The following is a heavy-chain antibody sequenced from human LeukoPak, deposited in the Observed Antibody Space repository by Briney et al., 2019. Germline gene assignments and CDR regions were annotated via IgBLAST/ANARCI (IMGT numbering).Heavy chain of an antibody. D-gene: IGHD3-3*01. CDR3: AREAPKPLPFLEWLLWALLPDY. CDR1: GFTFSDYY. J-gene: IGHJ4*02. V-gene: IGHV3-7*01. Sequence: PGGSLRLSCAASGFTFSDYYISWIRQAVGKGLECVAKIKEDGSEKHYVDSVKGRFTISRDNAKNSLYLQMNSLRADDTAVYYCAREAPKPLPFLEWLLWALLPDYWGQGTLVTVSS. CDR2: IKEDGSEK.